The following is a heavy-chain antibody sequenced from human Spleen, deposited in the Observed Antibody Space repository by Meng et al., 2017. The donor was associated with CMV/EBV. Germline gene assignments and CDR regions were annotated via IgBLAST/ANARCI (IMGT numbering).Heavy chain of an antibody. Sequence: SANVSCKASGYTFSNYAISGVRQAPGQGLEWLGWNSAYNGNTHYAQKHQDRVTMTTDTFTSTAYMDLSSLRSDDTAVYYCATVSPPTRMDVWGAYYYGMDVWGQGTTVTVSS. CDR3: ATVSPPTRMDVWGAYYYGMDV. CDR2: NSAYNGNT. CDR1: GYTFSNYA. V-gene: IGHV1-18*01. J-gene: IGHJ6*02. D-gene: IGHD7-27*01.